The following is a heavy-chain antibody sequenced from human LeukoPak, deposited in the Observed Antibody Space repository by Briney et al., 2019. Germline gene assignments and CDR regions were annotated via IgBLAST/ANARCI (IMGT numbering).Heavy chain of an antibody. CDR3: AKAGRFLVRGGAFDI. CDR1: GFTFSSYA. Sequence: GGSLRLSCAASGFTFSSYAMSWVRQAPGKGLEWVSAISGSGGSTYYADSVKGRFTISSDNSKNTLYLQMNSLRAEDTAVYYCAKAGRFLVRGGAFDIWGQGTMVTVSS. V-gene: IGHV3-23*01. D-gene: IGHD3-3*01. J-gene: IGHJ3*02. CDR2: ISGSGGST.